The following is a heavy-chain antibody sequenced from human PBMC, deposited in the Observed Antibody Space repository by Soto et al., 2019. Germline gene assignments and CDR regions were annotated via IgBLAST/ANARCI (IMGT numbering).Heavy chain of an antibody. Sequence: ASVKVSCKVSGYSFTTYSIHWVRQAPGQGLEWMGTIRTFNGDTEYSQKLQGRFTITSDTSARTVYMELSSLRPEDTGLYYCVRDHVYAWGQGTLVTVSS. D-gene: IGHD2-8*01. CDR2: IRTFNGDT. V-gene: IGHV1-3*04. CDR3: VRDHVYA. CDR1: GYSFTTYS. J-gene: IGHJ5*02.